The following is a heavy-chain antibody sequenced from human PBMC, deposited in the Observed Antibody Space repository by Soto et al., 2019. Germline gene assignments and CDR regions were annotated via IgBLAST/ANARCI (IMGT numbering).Heavy chain of an antibody. V-gene: IGHV1-8*02. J-gene: IGHJ6*02. CDR2: MNPNSGNT. Sequence: ASVKVSCKASGYTFTSYGINWVRQATGQGLEWMGWMNPNSGNTGYAQKFQGRVTMTRNTSISTAYMELSSLRSEDTAVYYCARGGYDILTGYYNRYYYYGMDVWGQGTTVTVSS. D-gene: IGHD3-9*01. CDR3: ARGGYDILTGYYNRYYYYGMDV. CDR1: GYTFTSYG.